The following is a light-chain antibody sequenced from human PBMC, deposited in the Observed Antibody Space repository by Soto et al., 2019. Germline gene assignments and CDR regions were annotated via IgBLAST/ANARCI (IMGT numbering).Light chain of an antibody. CDR1: QSVSRH. V-gene: IGKV3-15*01. Sequence: EIVMTQSPATLSVSPWERATLSCRASQSVSRHLAGYQQKPGQAPRLLVYGASTRATAIPARFSGSGSGTEFTLTLSSLQSEDFAVYYCQQYNNWHPITFGQGTRLEI. CDR3: QQYNNWHPIT. CDR2: GAS. J-gene: IGKJ5*01.